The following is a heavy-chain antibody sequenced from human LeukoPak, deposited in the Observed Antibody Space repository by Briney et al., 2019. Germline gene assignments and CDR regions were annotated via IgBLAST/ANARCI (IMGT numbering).Heavy chain of an antibody. CDR2: INTGNGNS. D-gene: IGHD6-13*01. V-gene: IGHV1-3*04. CDR1: GYTFTSYA. Sequence: ASVKVSCKASGYTFTSYAMHWVRQAPRQRLEWMGWINTGNGNSKYSQNFQGRVTISRDTSASTAYMELSSLRSEDTAVYYCATTDPSAAAGEGSDYWGQGTLVIVSS. CDR3: ATTDPSAAAGEGSDY. J-gene: IGHJ4*02.